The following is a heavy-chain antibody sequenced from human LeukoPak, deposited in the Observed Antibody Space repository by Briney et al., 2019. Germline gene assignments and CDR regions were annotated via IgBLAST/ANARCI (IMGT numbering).Heavy chain of an antibody. Sequence: GGSLRLSCAASGFTFSSYGMHWVRQAPGKGLEWVAVISYDGSNKYYTDSVKGRFTISRDNSKYTLYLQMNSLRAEDTAVYYCAKLGSENYYFYGMDVWGQGTTVTVSS. CDR1: GFTFSSYG. D-gene: IGHD1-14*01. J-gene: IGHJ6*02. CDR2: ISYDGSNK. CDR3: AKLGSENYYFYGMDV. V-gene: IGHV3-30*18.